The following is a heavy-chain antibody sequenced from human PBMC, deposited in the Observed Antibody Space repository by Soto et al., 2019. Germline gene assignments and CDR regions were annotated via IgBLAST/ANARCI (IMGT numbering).Heavy chain of an antibody. CDR2: IRSKAYGGTT. CDR3: TRGFTPLGNAFDI. D-gene: IGHD3-16*01. V-gene: IGHV3-49*04. J-gene: IGHJ3*02. Sequence: GGSLRLSCTASGFTFGDYAMSWVRQAPGKGLEWVGFIRSKAYGGTTEYAASVKGRFTISRDDSKSIAYLQMNSLKTEDTAVYYCTRGFTPLGNAFDIWGQGTMVTVSS. CDR1: GFTFGDYA.